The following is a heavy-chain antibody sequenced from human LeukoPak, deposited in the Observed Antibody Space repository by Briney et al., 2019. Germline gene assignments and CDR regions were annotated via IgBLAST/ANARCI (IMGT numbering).Heavy chain of an antibody. Sequence: GSSVKVSCKASGGTFSSYAIGWVRQAPGQGLEWMGGIIPIFGTANYAQKFQGRVTITADESTSTAYMELSSLRSEDTAVYYCARDASSGYTPWGQGTLVTVSS. D-gene: IGHD3-22*01. CDR2: IIPIFGTA. V-gene: IGHV1-69*13. J-gene: IGHJ5*02. CDR3: ARDASSGYTP. CDR1: GGTFSSYA.